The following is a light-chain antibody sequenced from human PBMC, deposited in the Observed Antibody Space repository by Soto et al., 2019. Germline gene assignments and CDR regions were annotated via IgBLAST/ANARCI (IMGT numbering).Light chain of an antibody. Sequence: VVMTQSPATLSVSPGERVVLSCRASQSLGTSLAWYQQKPGQAPRLLIYDASNRATGIPARFSGSGSGTDFTLTISSLESEDFAVYYCQQRSNFITFGQGTRLEIK. J-gene: IGKJ5*01. CDR2: DAS. CDR1: QSLGTS. CDR3: QQRSNFIT. V-gene: IGKV3-11*01.